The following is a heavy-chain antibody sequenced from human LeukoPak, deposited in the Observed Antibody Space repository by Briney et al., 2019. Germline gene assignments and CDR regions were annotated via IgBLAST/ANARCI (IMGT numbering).Heavy chain of an antibody. V-gene: IGHV3-21*01. CDR1: GFTFSTYS. CDR2: ISSTSSYI. J-gene: IGHJ4*02. D-gene: IGHD6-19*01. Sequence: GGSLRLSCAASGFTFSTYSMNWVRQAPGKGLEWVSSISSTSSYIYYADSVKGRFTISRDNAQKSLYLQMNSLRAKDTAVYYCARVGYSSGWYFDYWGQGTLVTVSS. CDR3: ARVGYSSGWYFDY.